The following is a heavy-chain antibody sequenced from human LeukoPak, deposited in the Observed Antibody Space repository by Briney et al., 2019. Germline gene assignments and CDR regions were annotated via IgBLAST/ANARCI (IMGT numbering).Heavy chain of an antibody. J-gene: IGHJ4*02. CDR3: ARDHGSGSYSY. V-gene: IGHV4-30-2*01. CDR2: IYHSGST. CDR1: GGSISKGGYY. Sequence: PSETLSLTCTVSGGSISKGGYYWSWIRQPPGKGLEWIGHIYHSGSTSHNPSLKSRVIISVDTSKNQFSLKLSSVTAADTAVYYCARDHGSGSYSYWGQGTLVTVSS. D-gene: IGHD3-10*01.